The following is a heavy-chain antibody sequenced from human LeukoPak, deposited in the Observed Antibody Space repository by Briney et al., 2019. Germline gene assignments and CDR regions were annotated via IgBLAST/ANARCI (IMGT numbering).Heavy chain of an antibody. V-gene: IGHV3-74*01. CDR1: GFTFSSYW. D-gene: IGHD3-22*01. CDR2: INSDGSTT. Sequence: GGSLRLSCAASGFTFSSYWMHWVRHAPGKGPVWVSRINSDGSTTNYADSVKGRFTISRDNAKNTLYLQMNSLRVEDTAVYYCAGVIYYTSDAFDIWGQGTMVTVSS. CDR3: AGVIYYTSDAFDI. J-gene: IGHJ3*02.